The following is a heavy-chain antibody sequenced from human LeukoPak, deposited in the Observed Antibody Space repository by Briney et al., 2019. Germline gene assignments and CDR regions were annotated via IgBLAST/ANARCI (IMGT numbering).Heavy chain of an antibody. J-gene: IGHJ4*02. CDR1: GLTFRSHR. V-gene: IGHV3-74*01. CDR3: VTYSTGLYKGLEF. CDR2: ITNDGSST. Sequence: PGGALRLSCAAYGLTFRSHRMHWVRQAPGKGLVWVSRITNDGSSTTYADSVKGRFTFSRDNAQNSLYLQMSSLRVEDTAVYYCVTYSTGLYKGLEFWGQGTQVTVSS. D-gene: IGHD2-8*02.